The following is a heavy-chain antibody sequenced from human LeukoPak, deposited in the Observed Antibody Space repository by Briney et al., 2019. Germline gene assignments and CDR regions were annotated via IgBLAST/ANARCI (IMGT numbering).Heavy chain of an antibody. Sequence: ASGPTLVNPTQTLTLTCSFSGFSLSTSGMCVSWIHQPPGKALEWLALIDWDDDKYYSTSLKTRLTISKDTSKNQVVLTMTNMDPVDTATYYCARIQGSPGAFDIWGQGTMVTVSS. J-gene: IGHJ3*02. D-gene: IGHD6-13*01. CDR2: IDWDDDK. CDR1: GFSLSTSGMC. V-gene: IGHV2-70*01. CDR3: ARIQGSPGAFDI.